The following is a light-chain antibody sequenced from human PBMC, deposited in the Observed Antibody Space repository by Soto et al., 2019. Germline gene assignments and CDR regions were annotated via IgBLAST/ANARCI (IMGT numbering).Light chain of an antibody. J-gene: IGLJ2*01. CDR2: QDT. CDR1: KLVNKY. CDR3: QAWDSSTVV. V-gene: IGLV3-1*01. Sequence: SYELTQPPSVSVSPGQTARITCSGDKLVNKYVCWYQQKPGQSPVLLIYQDTKRPSGIPERFSGSNSGNTATLTISGTQAMDEADYYCQAWDSSTVVFGGGTKLTVL.